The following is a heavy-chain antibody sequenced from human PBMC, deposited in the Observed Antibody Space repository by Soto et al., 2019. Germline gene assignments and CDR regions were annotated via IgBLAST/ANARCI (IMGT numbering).Heavy chain of an antibody. CDR3: ARSTSSYDLWGGLFDY. J-gene: IGHJ4*02. CDR2: IYYTGTT. D-gene: IGHD5-12*01. V-gene: IGHV4-59*01. Sequence: SETLSLTCTVSGGSIRSYYWSWIRQPPGKGLEWIGYIYYTGTTSYNPSLKSRVTISVDTSNNQFSLSVSSVTAADTAVYYCARSTSSYDLWGGLFDYWGQGTLVTVSS. CDR1: GGSIRSYY.